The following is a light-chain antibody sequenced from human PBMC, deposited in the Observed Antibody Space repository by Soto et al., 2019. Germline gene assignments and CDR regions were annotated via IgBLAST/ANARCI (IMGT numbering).Light chain of an antibody. J-gene: IGLJ1*01. Sequence: QSVLTQPASVSGSPGQSITISCTGTSSDVGGYNYVSWYQQHPGKAPKLMIYEVSNRPSGASNRFFGSKSGNAASLTISGLQAEDEADYYCSSYTSRSSHYVFGTGTKVTVL. V-gene: IGLV2-14*01. CDR1: SSDVGGYNY. CDR3: SSYTSRSSHYV. CDR2: EVS.